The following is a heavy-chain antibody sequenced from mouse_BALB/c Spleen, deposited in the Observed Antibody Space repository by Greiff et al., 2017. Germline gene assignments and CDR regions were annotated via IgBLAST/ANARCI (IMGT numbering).Heavy chain of an antibody. CDR3: ARAEDYGSSFAY. Sequence: LVESGGGLVKPGGSLKLSCAASGFTFSSYAMSWVRQTPEKRLEWVASISSGGSTYYPDSVKGRFTISRDNARNILYLQMSSLRSEDTAMYYCARAEDYGSSFAYWGQGTLVTVSA. V-gene: IGHV5-6-5*01. J-gene: IGHJ3*01. CDR2: ISSGGST. D-gene: IGHD1-1*01. CDR1: GFTFSSYA.